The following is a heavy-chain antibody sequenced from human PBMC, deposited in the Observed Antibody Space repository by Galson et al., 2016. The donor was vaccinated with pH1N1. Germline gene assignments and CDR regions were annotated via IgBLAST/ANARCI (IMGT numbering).Heavy chain of an antibody. CDR1: GFSFRSYW. Sequence: SLRLSCAASGFSFRSYWMGWVRQAPGKGLEWVANIYQDGSQKLYVDSVKGRFTISRDNAKNSLYLQMNSLRVEDTAVYYCARVGVYGDYAPLNNWFNPWGQGTQVTVSS. CDR2: IYQDGSQK. V-gene: IGHV3-7*01. J-gene: IGHJ5*02. D-gene: IGHD4-17*01. CDR3: ARVGVYGDYAPLNNWFNP.